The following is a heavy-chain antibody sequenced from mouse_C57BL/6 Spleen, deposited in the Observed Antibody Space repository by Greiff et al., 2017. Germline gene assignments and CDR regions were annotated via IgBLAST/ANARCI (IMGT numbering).Heavy chain of an antibody. CDR1: GYAFTNYL. Sequence: QVQLKESGAELVRPGTSVKVSCKASGYAFTNYLIEWVKQRPGQGLEWIGVINPGSGGTNYNEKFKGKPTLTAYKSSSTASMQLSSLTSEDSAVYCCARGTTVGYYFDYWGQGTTLTVSS. CDR3: ARGTTVGYYFDY. CDR2: INPGSGGT. V-gene: IGHV1-54*01. J-gene: IGHJ2*01. D-gene: IGHD1-1*01.